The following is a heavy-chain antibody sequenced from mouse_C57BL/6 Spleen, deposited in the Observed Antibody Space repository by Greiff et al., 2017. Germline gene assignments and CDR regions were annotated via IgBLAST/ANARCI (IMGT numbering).Heavy chain of an antibody. J-gene: IGHJ2*01. Sequence: VQLQQPGAELVKPGASVKVSCKASGYTFTSYWMHWVKQRPGQGLEWIGRIHPSDSDTNYTQKFKGKATLTVDKSSSTAYMQLSSLTSEDSAVYYWAIDYGSSYYFDYWGQGTTLTVSS. CDR3: AIDYGSSYYFDY. CDR2: IHPSDSDT. D-gene: IGHD1-1*01. CDR1: GYTFTSYW. V-gene: IGHV1-74*01.